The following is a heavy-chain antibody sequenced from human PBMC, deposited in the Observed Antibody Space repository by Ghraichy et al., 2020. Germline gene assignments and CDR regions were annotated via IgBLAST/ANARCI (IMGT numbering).Heavy chain of an antibody. D-gene: IGHD2-2*01. Sequence: SETLSLTCTVSGGSISSYYWSWIRQPPGKGLEWIGYIYYSGSTNYNPSLKSRVTISVDTSKNQFSLKLSSVTAADTAVYYCARDRRSSSHPYYYYGMDVWGQGTTVTVSS. J-gene: IGHJ6*02. CDR1: GGSISSYY. V-gene: IGHV4-59*01. CDR2: IYYSGST. CDR3: ARDRRSSSHPYYYYGMDV.